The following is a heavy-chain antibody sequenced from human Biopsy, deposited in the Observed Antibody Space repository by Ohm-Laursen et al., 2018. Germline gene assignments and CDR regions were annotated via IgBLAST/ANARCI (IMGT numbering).Heavy chain of an antibody. CDR1: GNTFATYH. J-gene: IGHJ6*02. Sequence: ASVKVSCKASGNTFATYHIHWLRQAPGQGLEWMGVISPSGSTPTFSQKFQGRIPMTRDTSTGTVYMDLNSLGSEDTAVYYCARAGVGSDGTDSYYYGMDVWGPGTTVTVSS. V-gene: IGHV1-46*01. CDR2: ISPSGSTP. D-gene: IGHD5-24*01. CDR3: ARAGVGSDGTDSYYYGMDV.